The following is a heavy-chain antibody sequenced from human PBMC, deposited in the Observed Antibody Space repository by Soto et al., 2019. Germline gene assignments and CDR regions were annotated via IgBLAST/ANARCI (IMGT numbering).Heavy chain of an antibody. CDR2: MNPNSGNT. Sequence: ASVKVSCKASGYTFTSYDINWVRQATGQGXEWMGWMNPNSGNTGYAQKFQGRVTMTRNTSISTAYMELSSLRSEDTAVYYCARVPTSYQLLYGWGYYGMDVWGQGTTVTVSS. D-gene: IGHD2-2*02. CDR3: ARVPTSYQLLYGWGYYGMDV. CDR1: GYTFTSYD. J-gene: IGHJ6*02. V-gene: IGHV1-8*01.